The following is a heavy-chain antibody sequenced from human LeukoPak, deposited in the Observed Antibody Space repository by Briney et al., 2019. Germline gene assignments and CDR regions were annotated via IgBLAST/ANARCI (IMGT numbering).Heavy chain of an antibody. CDR1: GYSFTSYW. Sequence: PGESLKISCKGSGYSFTSYWVAWVHQMPGKGLEWMGLIYPGHSDTRYSPSFQGQVTISADKSITTAYLQRNSLKASDTAIYYCARTPGSSDYRGYQYWYFDLWGRGTLVTVSS. D-gene: IGHD5-12*01. V-gene: IGHV5-51*07. CDR3: ARTPGSSDYRGYQYWYFDL. CDR2: IYPGHSDT. J-gene: IGHJ2*01.